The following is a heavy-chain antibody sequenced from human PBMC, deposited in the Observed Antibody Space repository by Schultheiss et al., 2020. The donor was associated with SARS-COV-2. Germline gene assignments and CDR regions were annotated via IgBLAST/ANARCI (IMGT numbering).Heavy chain of an antibody. V-gene: IGHV3-30*02. J-gene: IGHJ4*02. CDR1: GFTFSNYG. Sequence: GESLKISCAASGFTFSNYGMHWVRQAPGKGLEWVAFIRYDGSNEYYGHSVKGRFTISRDNSKNTLYLQMNSLRPEDTAVYYCAKDKAVASTDHELGYWGQGTLVTVSS. CDR2: IRYDGSNE. CDR3: AKDKAVASTDHELGY. D-gene: IGHD6-19*01.